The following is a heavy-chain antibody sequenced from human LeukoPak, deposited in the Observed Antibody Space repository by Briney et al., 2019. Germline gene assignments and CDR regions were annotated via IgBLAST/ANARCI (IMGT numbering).Heavy chain of an antibody. CDR2: ISGSGGST. D-gene: IGHD3-22*01. Sequence: PGGSLRLSCAASGFTFDDYAMHWVRQAPGKGLEWVSLISGSGGSTYYADSVKGRFTISRDNSKNTLYLQMNSLRAEDTAVYYCAKGVDSSGYYYGAGVDYWGQGTLVTVSS. J-gene: IGHJ4*02. CDR3: AKGVDSSGYYYGAGVDY. CDR1: GFTFDDYA. V-gene: IGHV3-23*01.